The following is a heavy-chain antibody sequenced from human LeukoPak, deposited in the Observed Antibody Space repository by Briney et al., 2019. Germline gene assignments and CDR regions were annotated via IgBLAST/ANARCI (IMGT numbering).Heavy chain of an antibody. Sequence: SETLSLTCTVSGGSISSYYWSWIRQPAGKGLEWIRRIYTSGSTNYNPSLKSRVTMSVDASKNQFSLKLSSVTAADTAVYYCARVDILTGYYPGTFDYWVQGTLVTVSS. V-gene: IGHV4-4*07. J-gene: IGHJ4*02. D-gene: IGHD3-9*01. CDR3: ARVDILTGYYPGTFDY. CDR2: IYTSGST. CDR1: GGSISSYY.